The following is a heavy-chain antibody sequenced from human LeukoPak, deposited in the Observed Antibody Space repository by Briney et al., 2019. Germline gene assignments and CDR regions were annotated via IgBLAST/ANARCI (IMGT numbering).Heavy chain of an antibody. Sequence: ASVKVSCKASGYTFTSYAMHSVRQAPGQRLEWMGWINAGNGNTKYSQKFQGRVTITRDTSESTAYMELSSLRSEDTAVYYCARDQWFGESNWYFDLWGRGTLVTVSS. CDR3: ARDQWFGESNWYFDL. D-gene: IGHD3-10*01. J-gene: IGHJ2*01. CDR2: INAGNGNT. CDR1: GYTFTSYA. V-gene: IGHV1-3*01.